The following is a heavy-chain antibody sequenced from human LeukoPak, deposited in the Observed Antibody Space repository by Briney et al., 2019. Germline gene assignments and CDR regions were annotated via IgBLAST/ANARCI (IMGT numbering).Heavy chain of an antibody. Sequence: ASVKVSCKASGYTFTNYHISWVRQAPGQGLEWMGWISAYNGDTNSAQILQGRVTMTTDTSTSTAYMELRSLTSDDTAVYYCARGDSSSWSYYFDYWGQGTLVTVSS. CDR1: GYTFTNYH. V-gene: IGHV1-18*01. J-gene: IGHJ4*02. CDR2: ISAYNGDT. CDR3: ARGDSSSWSYYFDY. D-gene: IGHD6-13*01.